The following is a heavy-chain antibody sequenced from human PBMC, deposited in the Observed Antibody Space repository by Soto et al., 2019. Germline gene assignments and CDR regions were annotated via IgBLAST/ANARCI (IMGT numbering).Heavy chain of an antibody. Sequence: ASVKVSCKASAYSFTNNDVTWVRQATGQGLEWMGWMNTGSGDTGYEQMFRGRVSLTKDISIGRAYMDLRDLRSDDTAIYYCASMATWGSLSWFDPWGQGTLVTVS. CDR1: AYSFTNND. D-gene: IGHD3-16*01. CDR3: ASMATWGSLSWFDP. J-gene: IGHJ5*02. CDR2: MNTGSGDT. V-gene: IGHV1-8*01.